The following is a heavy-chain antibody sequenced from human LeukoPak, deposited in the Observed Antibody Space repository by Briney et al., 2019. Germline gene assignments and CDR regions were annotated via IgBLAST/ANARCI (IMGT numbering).Heavy chain of an antibody. CDR2: INPNGGAT. Sequence: GASVKVSCKAPGYIFTGYYLFWVRQAPGQGLEWMGWINPNGGATRYAQKFQGRVTLTSDTSIRTTYMEMSSLTPDDTAVYYCARDERYSDADHHYPDLGYWGQGTLVTVSS. CDR3: ARDERYSDADHHYPDLGY. J-gene: IGHJ4*02. V-gene: IGHV1-2*02. D-gene: IGHD3-16*01. CDR1: GYIFTGYY.